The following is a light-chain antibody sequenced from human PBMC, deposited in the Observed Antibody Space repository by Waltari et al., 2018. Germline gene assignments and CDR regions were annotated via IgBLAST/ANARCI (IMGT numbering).Light chain of an antibody. CDR1: QSVSSSY. V-gene: IGKV3-20*01. J-gene: IGKJ4*01. CDR3: QQYGSSPGT. Sequence: EIVLTQSPGTLSFSPGERATLSCRASQSVSSSYLAWYQHKPGKAPRLLIYGASSRATGIPDRFSGSGSGTTSTLPISRLGPEDFPVYYCQQYGSSPGTFAGGTEVEIK. CDR2: GAS.